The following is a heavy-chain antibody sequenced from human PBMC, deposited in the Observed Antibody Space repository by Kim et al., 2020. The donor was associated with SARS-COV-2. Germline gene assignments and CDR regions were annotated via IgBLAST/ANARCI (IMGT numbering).Heavy chain of an antibody. D-gene: IGHD3-10*01. J-gene: IGHJ5*02. CDR3: VRFGGTGWFDP. CDR2: T. Sequence: TNYNPSLQSRVTISVATSKNQFSLKLSYVTAADTAVYYCVRFGGTGWFDPWGQGTLVTVSS. V-gene: IGHV4-4*09.